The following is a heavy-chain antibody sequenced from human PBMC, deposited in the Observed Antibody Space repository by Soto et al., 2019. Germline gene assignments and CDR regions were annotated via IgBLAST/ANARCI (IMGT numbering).Heavy chain of an antibody. CDR1: GGSINSGAYY. Sequence: QVQLQESGPGLVKPSQTLSLTCTVSGGSINSGAYYWSWIRQHPGKGLEWIGYIYHSGSTYYNPSLTSRVTISVDTSKNEFSLKLSSVTVADTAVYYCARDRISAAGYFDYWGQGTLVTVSS. CDR3: ARDRISAAGYFDY. D-gene: IGHD6-13*01. V-gene: IGHV4-31*03. CDR2: IYHSGST. J-gene: IGHJ4*02.